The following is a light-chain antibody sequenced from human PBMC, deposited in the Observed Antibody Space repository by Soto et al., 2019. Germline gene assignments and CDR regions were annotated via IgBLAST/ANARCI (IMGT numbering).Light chain of an antibody. V-gene: IGKV3-20*01. CDR2: GAS. CDR1: QCVSSSY. J-gene: IGKJ1*01. CDR3: QQYGSSPRT. Sequence: EIVLTQSPGTMSLSPGEIATLSCRASQCVSSSYLAWYQQIPSQAPRLLIYGASSRATGIPDRFSGSGSGTDFTLTISRLEPEDFAVYYCQQYGSSPRTFGQGTKVDI.